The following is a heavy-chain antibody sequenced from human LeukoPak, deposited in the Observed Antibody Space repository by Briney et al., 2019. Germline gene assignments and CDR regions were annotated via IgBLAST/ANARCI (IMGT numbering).Heavy chain of an antibody. CDR2: IYYSGST. J-gene: IGHJ4*02. Sequence: PSETLSLTCTVSGGSISSSSYYWGWIRQPPGKGLEWIGSIYYSGSTYYNPSLKSRVTISVDTSKNQFSLKLSSVTAADTAVYYCASLPPGDTPDYWVQGTLVTVSS. CDR3: ASLPPGDTPDY. CDR1: GGSISSSSYY. V-gene: IGHV4-39*01. D-gene: IGHD2-21*01.